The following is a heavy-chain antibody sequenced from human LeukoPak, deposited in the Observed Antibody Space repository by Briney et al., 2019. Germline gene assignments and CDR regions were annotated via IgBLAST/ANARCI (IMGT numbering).Heavy chain of an antibody. CDR3: ARGVRVTMVRGVIISEGFDY. CDR1: GYTFTSYG. J-gene: IGHJ4*02. D-gene: IGHD3-10*01. V-gene: IGHV1-18*01. Sequence: ASVKVSCKASGYTFTSYGISWVRQAPGQGLEWMGWISAYNGNTNYAQKLQGRVTMTTDTSTSTAYMELRSLRSDDTAVYYCARGVRVTMVRGVIISEGFDYWGQGTLVTVSS. CDR2: ISAYNGNT.